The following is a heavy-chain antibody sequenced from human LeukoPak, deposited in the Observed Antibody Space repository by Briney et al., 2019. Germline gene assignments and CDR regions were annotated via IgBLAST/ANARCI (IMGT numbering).Heavy chain of an antibody. CDR1: GGTFSNYV. D-gene: IGHD2-2*01. Sequence: SVKVSCKASGGTFSNYVINWVRQAPGQGLEWMGGRIPIFDTTNYAQKFQGRVTMTRDTSTSTVYMEPSSLRSEDTAVYYCARDRRQLLDYWGQGTLVTVSS. CDR2: RIPIFDTT. CDR3: ARDRRQLLDY. J-gene: IGHJ4*02. V-gene: IGHV1-69*05.